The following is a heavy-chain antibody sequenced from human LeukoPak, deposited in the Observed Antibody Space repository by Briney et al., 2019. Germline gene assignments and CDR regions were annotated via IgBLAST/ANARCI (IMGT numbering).Heavy chain of an antibody. CDR2: IYHSGST. D-gene: IGHD4-17*01. Sequence: PSETLSLTSAVSGGSISSGGYSWSWIRQPPGKGLEWIGYIYHSGSTYYNPSLKSRVTISVDRSKNQFSLKLSSVTAADTAVYYCARDRYGDHTYFDYWGQGTLVTVSS. CDR1: GGSISSGGYS. CDR3: ARDRYGDHTYFDY. V-gene: IGHV4-30-2*01. J-gene: IGHJ4*02.